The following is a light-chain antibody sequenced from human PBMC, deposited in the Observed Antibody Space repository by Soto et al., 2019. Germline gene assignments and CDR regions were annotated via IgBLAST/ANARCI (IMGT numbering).Light chain of an antibody. V-gene: IGLV2-14*01. Sequence: QSALAQPASVSGTPGQSITISCTGSNSDVGLYDFVSWYQHHPGRAPKLIVSEVSHRPSGISNRFSGSKSGNTASLTISGLQSEDEADYYCISYTSDDVRYVFGTGTKATVL. J-gene: IGLJ1*01. CDR1: NSDVGLYDF. CDR3: ISYTSDDVRYV. CDR2: EVS.